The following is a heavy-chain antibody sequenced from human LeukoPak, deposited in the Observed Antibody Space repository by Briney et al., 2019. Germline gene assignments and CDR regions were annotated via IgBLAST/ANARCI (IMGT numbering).Heavy chain of an antibody. CDR1: GFSFSDYY. J-gene: IGHJ4*02. CDR3: ARDSRVAAAGTLGTFDY. CDR2: IGSGGSTI. D-gene: IGHD6-13*01. V-gene: IGHV3-11*01. Sequence: GGSLRLSCAASGFSFSDYYMSWIRQAPGKGLEWVAYIGSGGSTIFYADSVKGRFTISRDNAKNSLYLQMNSLRAEDTALYYCARDSRVAAAGTLGTFDYWGQGTLVTVSS.